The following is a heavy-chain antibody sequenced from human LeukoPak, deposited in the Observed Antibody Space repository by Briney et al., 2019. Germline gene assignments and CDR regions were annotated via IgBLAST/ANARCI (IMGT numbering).Heavy chain of an antibody. CDR1: GFTFSSYA. CDR3: ARGQGFIIDY. V-gene: IGHV3-7*03. CDR2: INQEGSHK. J-gene: IGHJ4*02. Sequence: PGGSLRLSCAASGFTFSSYAMSWVRQAPGKGLEWVATINQEGSHKSYVDSVKGRFTISRDDAKNSLYLQMNSLRAEDAAVYYCARGQGFIIDYWGQGNLVTVSS. D-gene: IGHD3-10*01.